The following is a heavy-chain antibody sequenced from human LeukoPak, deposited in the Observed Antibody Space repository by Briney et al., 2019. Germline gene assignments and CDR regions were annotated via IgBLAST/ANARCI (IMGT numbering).Heavy chain of an antibody. CDR1: GGSISSYY. D-gene: IGHD1-1*01. CDR2: IYYSGST. CDR3: ARSRWLQLHYFDY. J-gene: IGHJ4*02. Sequence: SETLSLTCTVSGGSISSYYWSWIRQPAGKGLEWIGYIYYSGSTNYNPSLKSRVTISVDTSKNQFSLKLSSVTAADTAVYYCARSRWLQLHYFDYWGQGTLVTVSS. V-gene: IGHV4-59*08.